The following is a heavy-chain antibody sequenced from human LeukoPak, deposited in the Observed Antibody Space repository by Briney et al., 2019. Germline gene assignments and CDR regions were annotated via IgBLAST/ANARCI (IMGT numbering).Heavy chain of an antibody. J-gene: IGHJ6*02. CDR2: ISSSSSYI. CDR1: GFTFSSYS. Sequence: GGSLRLSCAASGFTFSSYSMNWVRQAPGKGLEWVSSISSSSSYIYYADSVKGRFTISRDNAKHSLYLQMNSLRAEDTAVYYCARVGYGGNSMDVWGQGTTVTVSS. V-gene: IGHV3-21*01. D-gene: IGHD4-23*01. CDR3: ARVGYGGNSMDV.